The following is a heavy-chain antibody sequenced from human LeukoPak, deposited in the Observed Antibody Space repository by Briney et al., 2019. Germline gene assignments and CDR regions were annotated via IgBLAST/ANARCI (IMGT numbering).Heavy chain of an antibody. D-gene: IGHD7-27*01. Sequence: PSETLSLTCTISGGSISSGGYYWSWIRQHPGKGLEWIGYIYYSGSTYYNPSLKSRITISVDTSKNQFSLKLSSVTAADTAVYYCARGLHPDLGHYFDYWGQGTLVTVSS. V-gene: IGHV4-31*03. CDR3: ARGLHPDLGHYFDY. J-gene: IGHJ4*02. CDR1: GGSISSGGYY. CDR2: IYYSGST.